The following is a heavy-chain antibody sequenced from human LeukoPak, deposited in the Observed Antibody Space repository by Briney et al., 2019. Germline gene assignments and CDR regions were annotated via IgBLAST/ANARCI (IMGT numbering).Heavy chain of an antibody. CDR3: ARAVTRYCSSTSCYYVI. V-gene: IGHV1-2*02. J-gene: IGHJ3*02. D-gene: IGHD2-2*01. CDR1: GYTFTGYY. CDR2: INPNSGGT. Sequence: ASVKVSCKASGYTFTGYYMHWVRQAPGQGLEWMGWINPNSGGTNYAQKFQGRVTMTRDTSISTAYMELSRLRSDETAVYYCARAVTRYCSSTSCYYVIWGQGTMVTVSS.